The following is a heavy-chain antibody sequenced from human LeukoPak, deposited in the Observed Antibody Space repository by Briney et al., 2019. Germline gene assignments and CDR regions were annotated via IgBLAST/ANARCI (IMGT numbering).Heavy chain of an antibody. D-gene: IGHD3-22*01. V-gene: IGHV4-61*02. Sequence: SQTLSFNCTGSGVSISSGSYYWSWIRQPAGRGLELIGRIYTSGSTNYNPSLKSRVTISVDTSKNQFSLKLSSVTAADTAVYYCARSYDSSGPGHFDYWGQGTLVTVSS. J-gene: IGHJ4*02. CDR3: ARSYDSSGPGHFDY. CDR2: IYTSGST. CDR1: GVSISSGSYY.